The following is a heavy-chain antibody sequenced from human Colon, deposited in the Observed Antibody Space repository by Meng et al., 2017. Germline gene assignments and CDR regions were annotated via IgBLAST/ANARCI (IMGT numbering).Heavy chain of an antibody. V-gene: IGHV3-23*01. CDR3: ARGIMSGNSLNPFDD. CDR1: GLTFSSRV. D-gene: IGHD4-23*01. J-gene: IGHJ4*02. Sequence: GESLKISCAASGLTFSSRVMSWVRQAPGKGLEWLSAITDSGVGTFYADSVKGRFTISRDNSKNTLYLQMSSLRAEDTAVYYCARGIMSGNSLNPFDDWGQGTLVTVSS. CDR2: ITDSGVGT.